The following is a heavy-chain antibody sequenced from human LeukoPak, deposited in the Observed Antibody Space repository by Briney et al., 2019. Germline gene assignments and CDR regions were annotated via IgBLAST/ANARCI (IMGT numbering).Heavy chain of an antibody. D-gene: IGHD2-15*01. CDR1: GYTFTGYY. CDR2: INPNSGGT. Sequence: GASVKVSCKASGYTFTGYYMHWVRQAPGQGLEWMGWINPNSGGTNYAQKFQGRVTMTRDTSISTAYMELSRLRSDDTAVYYCARCPVVAQYYYYYYYMDVWGKGTTVTVSS. V-gene: IGHV1-2*02. J-gene: IGHJ6*03. CDR3: ARCPVVAQYYYYYYYMDV.